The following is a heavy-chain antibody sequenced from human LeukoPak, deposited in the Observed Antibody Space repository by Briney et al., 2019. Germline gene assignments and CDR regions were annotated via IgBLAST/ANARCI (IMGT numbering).Heavy chain of an antibody. CDR1: GFTFSSYG. V-gene: IGHV3-33*06. J-gene: IGHJ4*02. D-gene: IGHD4-17*01. CDR3: AKDMNTVTTTFDY. CDR2: IWYDGSKK. Sequence: GGSLRLSCAVSGFTFSSYGMHWVRQAPGKGLEWVAVIWYDGSKKYYADSVKGRFTISRDNSKNTLYLQMNSLRAEDTAVYYCAKDMNTVTTTFDYWGQGTLVTVSS.